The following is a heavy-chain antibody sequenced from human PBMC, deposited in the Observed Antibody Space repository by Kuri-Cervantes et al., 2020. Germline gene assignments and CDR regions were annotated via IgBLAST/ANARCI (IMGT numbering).Heavy chain of an antibody. Sequence: GESLKISCAASGFTFSSYWMSWVRQAPGKGLEWVANIKQDGSEKYYVDSVKGRFTISRDNAKNSLYLQMNSLRAEDTAVYYCAREGQGYCSSTSCPFDYWGQGTLVTVSS. J-gene: IGHJ4*02. CDR1: GFTFSSYW. D-gene: IGHD2-2*01. V-gene: IGHV3-7*01. CDR2: IKQDGSEK. CDR3: AREGQGYCSSTSCPFDY.